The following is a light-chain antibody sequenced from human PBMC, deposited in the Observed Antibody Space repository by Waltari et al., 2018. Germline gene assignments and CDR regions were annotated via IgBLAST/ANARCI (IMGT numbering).Light chain of an antibody. Sequence: QSVLTQAPSVSGTPGQRVTVSCSGSSSNIGSKYVYWYQQLPGTAPKLLIYRNKPRPSAVPDRFSCSKSGTSASLAISGLRSEDEADYYCAAWDDSLSPNVVFGGGTKLTVL. CDR2: RNK. V-gene: IGLV1-47*01. CDR3: AAWDDSLSPNVV. CDR1: SSNIGSKY. J-gene: IGLJ2*01.